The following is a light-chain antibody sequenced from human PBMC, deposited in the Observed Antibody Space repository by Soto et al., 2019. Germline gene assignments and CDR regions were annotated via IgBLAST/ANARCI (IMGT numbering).Light chain of an antibody. CDR2: DAS. Sequence: EIVMTQSPATLSVSPGERATLSCRASQSISGNLAWYQKKPDQAPRLLIFDASTRATGVPGRFSGSGSGTEFTLTISSLLSEDFALYYCQQYNLWPLTFGGGTRVEVK. V-gene: IGKV3-15*01. CDR3: QQYNLWPLT. CDR1: QSISGN. J-gene: IGKJ4*01.